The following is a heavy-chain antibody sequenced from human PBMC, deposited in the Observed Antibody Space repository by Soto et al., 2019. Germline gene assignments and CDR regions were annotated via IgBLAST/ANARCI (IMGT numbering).Heavy chain of an antibody. CDR1: GGSISRGGVY. J-gene: IGHJ4*02. D-gene: IGHD1-20*01. CDR3: ARGWQRVTGTFEY. Sequence: QVQLQESGPGLVKPSQTLSLTCTVSGGSISRGGVYWHWIRRQPGQGLEWIGYFYSSGSTYFNPSLKSRVTISLDTSKSQFSLNVTSVTAADTAVYFCARGWQRVTGTFEYWGQGTLVTVSS. V-gene: IGHV4-31*03. CDR2: FYSSGST.